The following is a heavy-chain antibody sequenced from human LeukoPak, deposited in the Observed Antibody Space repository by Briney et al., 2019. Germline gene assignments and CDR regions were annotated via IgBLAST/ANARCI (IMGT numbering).Heavy chain of an antibody. J-gene: IGHJ2*01. V-gene: IGHV4-59*08. CDR3: ARRAYYDTSGYYPASGYFDL. CDR1: GGANISSY. D-gene: IGHD3-22*01. CDR2: IYSSGIT. Sequence: SETLSHSCTVSGGANISSYWNWIRKPPGKGLDWIGYIYSSGITNYNPSLKSRDTISIATSRNQFSLRLNSVTAADTAIYYCARRAYYDTSGYYPASGYFDLWGRGTLVTVSS.